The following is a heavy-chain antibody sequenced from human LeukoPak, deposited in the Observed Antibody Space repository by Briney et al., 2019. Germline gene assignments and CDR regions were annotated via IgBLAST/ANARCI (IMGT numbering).Heavy chain of an antibody. J-gene: IGHJ6*03. CDR1: GFTLIDY. V-gene: IGHV1-2*02. CDR3: ARTDSVPAGDYHYWYMDV. CDR2: IKPYSGDT. Sequence: ASVKVSCKASGFTLIDYIHWVRQDPRQGLQWMGWIKPYSGDTEYARRFQGRVTMTRDTSISTVYMELSSLRSDDTAVYYCARTDSVPAGDYHYWYMDVWGKGTTVTASS. D-gene: IGHD2-2*01.